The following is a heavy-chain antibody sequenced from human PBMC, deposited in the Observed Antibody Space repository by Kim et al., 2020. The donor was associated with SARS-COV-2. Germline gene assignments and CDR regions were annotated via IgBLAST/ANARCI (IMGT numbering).Heavy chain of an antibody. V-gene: IGHV1-69*01. Sequence: FQGRVTITADESTSTAYMELSSLRSEDTAVYYCARKMAGTTPYYYYGMDVWGQGTTVTVSS. J-gene: IGHJ6*02. D-gene: IGHD1-1*01. CDR3: ARKMAGTTPYYYYGMDV.